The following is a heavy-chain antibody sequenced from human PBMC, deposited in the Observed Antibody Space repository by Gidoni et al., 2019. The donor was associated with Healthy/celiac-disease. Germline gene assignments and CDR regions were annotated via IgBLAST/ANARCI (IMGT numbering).Heavy chain of an antibody. CDR1: GGSISSRSYY. V-gene: IGHV4-39*01. D-gene: IGHD3-22*01. Sequence: QLQLQESGPGLVKPSETLSLTCTVSGGSISSRSYYWGWIRQPPGKGLEWIGSIYYSGSTYYNPSLKSRVTISVDTSKNQFSLKLSSVTAADTAVYYCARLGVRGSSGYWSAIDYWGQGTLVTVSS. CDR2: IYYSGST. CDR3: ARLGVRGSSGYWSAIDY. J-gene: IGHJ4*02.